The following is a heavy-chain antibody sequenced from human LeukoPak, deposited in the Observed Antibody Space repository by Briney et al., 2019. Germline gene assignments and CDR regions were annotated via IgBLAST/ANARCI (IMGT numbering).Heavy chain of an antibody. CDR3: ARITMIPQS. Sequence: PGGSLRLSCAASGLTFSNYAMSWVRQAPGKGLEWVSSISGSGSSTYYADSVKGRFTISRDNSKNTLYLQMNSLRAEDTAVYYCARITMIPQSWGQGTLVTVSS. D-gene: IGHD3-22*01. CDR2: ISGSGSST. CDR1: GLTFSNYA. J-gene: IGHJ4*02. V-gene: IGHV3-23*01.